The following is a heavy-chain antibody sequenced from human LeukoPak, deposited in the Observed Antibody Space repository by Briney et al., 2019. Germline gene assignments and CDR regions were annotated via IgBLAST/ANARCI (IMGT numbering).Heavy chain of an antibody. V-gene: IGHV4-30-4*08. CDR2: IYRSGST. J-gene: IGHJ4*02. D-gene: IGHD3-10*01. CDR3: AREFDGSGNLKFDY. CDR1: GCSLSSGDYY. Sequence: SEAQPLTCTVSGCSLSSGDYYWRWIRQPPGRGLVWIGYIYRSGSTYYNQSLKSRVTISVDRSKNQFSLKLRAVTAADTAVHYCAREFDGSGNLKFDYWGQGTLVTVSS.